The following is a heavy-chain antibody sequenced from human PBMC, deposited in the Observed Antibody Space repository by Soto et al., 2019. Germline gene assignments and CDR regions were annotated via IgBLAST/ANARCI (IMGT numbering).Heavy chain of an antibody. CDR3: ARPRVPSRYYYDSSGYYLDAFDL. D-gene: IGHD3-22*01. V-gene: IGHV1-46*01. CDR1: GHTFTSYY. Sequence: GASVKVSCKASGHTFTSYYMHWVRQAPGQGLEWMGIINPSGGSTSYAQKFQGRVTMTRDTSTSTVYMELSSLRSEDTAVYYCARPRVPSRYYYDSSGYYLDAFDLWGQGTMVTVSS. CDR2: INPSGGST. J-gene: IGHJ3*01.